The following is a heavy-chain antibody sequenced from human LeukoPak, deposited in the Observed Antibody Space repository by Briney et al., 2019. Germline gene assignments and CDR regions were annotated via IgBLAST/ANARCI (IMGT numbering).Heavy chain of an antibody. Sequence: GGSLRLSCAASGFTFSSYSMNWVRKAPGKGLEWVSSISSSSSYIYYADSVNGRFTISRDNAKNSLYLQMNSLRAEDTAVYYCARPYYYDSSAADSLFDPWGQGTLVTVSS. CDR3: ARPYYYDSSAADSLFDP. J-gene: IGHJ5*02. CDR1: GFTFSSYS. D-gene: IGHD3-22*01. CDR2: ISSSSSYI. V-gene: IGHV3-21*01.